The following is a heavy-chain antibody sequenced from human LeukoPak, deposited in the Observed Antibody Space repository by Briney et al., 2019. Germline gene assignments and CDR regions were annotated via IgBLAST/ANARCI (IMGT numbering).Heavy chain of an antibody. V-gene: IGHV4-39*07. CDR2: ISYSGTT. Sequence: TPSETLSLTCTVSGGSISSDTYYWGWIRQPPGKGLEWIGSISYSGTTYYNPSFKSRVTISRDTSKNQFSLNLNSVTAADTAVHYCVRVRTGFLSDHWGQGTLVTVSS. CDR1: GGSISSDTYY. J-gene: IGHJ4*02. D-gene: IGHD6-19*01. CDR3: VRVRTGFLSDH.